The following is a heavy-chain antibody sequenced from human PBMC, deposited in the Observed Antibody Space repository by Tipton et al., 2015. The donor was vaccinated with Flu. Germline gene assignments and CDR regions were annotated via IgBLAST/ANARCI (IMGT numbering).Heavy chain of an antibody. CDR1: GFTFSGYG. CDR2: ISYDGSDE. CDR3: AKEWLWEGFYYGMNV. V-gene: IGHV3-30*18. D-gene: IGHD1-26*01. Sequence: QVQLVQSGGGVVQPGGSLRLSCVASGFTFSGYGMYWVRQTPGKGLEWVAIISYDGSDEYYADSVKGRFTISRDNPKKTLYLQMNSLRAEDTAVYYCAKEWLWEGFYYGMNVWGQGTTVTVSS. J-gene: IGHJ6*02.